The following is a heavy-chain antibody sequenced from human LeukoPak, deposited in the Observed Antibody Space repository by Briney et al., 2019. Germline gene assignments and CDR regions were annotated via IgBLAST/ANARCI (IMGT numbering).Heavy chain of an antibody. CDR2: INPNSGGT. Sequence: ASVKVSCKASGYTFTGYYMHWVRQAPGQGLEWMGWINPNSGGTNYAQKFQGRVTMTRDTSISTAYMELSRLRSDDTAVYYCARPASGSYDAFDIWGQGTMVTVSS. CDR3: ARPASGSYDAFDI. D-gene: IGHD1-26*01. J-gene: IGHJ3*02. V-gene: IGHV1-2*02. CDR1: GYTFTGYY.